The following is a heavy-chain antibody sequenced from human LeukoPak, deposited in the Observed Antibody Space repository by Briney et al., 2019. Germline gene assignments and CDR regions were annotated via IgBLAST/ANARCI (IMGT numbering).Heavy chain of an antibody. Sequence: GGSLRLSCAASGFTFSDYYMSWVRQAPGKGLEWVSAISGSGGSTYYADSVKGRFTISRDNSKNTLYLQMNSLRAEDTAVYYCAKDRVYYDSSGYSRYFDYWGQGTLVTVSS. CDR2: ISGSGGST. V-gene: IGHV3-23*01. CDR1: GFTFSDYY. J-gene: IGHJ4*02. CDR3: AKDRVYYDSSGYSRYFDY. D-gene: IGHD3-22*01.